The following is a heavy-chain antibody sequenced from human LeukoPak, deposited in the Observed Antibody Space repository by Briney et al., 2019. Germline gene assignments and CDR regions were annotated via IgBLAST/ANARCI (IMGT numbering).Heavy chain of an antibody. Sequence: GGSLRLSCAASGFTVGNNSMSWVRQAPGKGLEWVSVIYSGGSTYYADSVKGRFTISRDNSKNTLYLQMNSLRAEDTAVYYCARAEKATIFDYWGQGTLVTVSS. CDR3: ARAEKATIFDY. CDR1: GFTVGNNS. CDR2: IYSGGST. D-gene: IGHD5-24*01. V-gene: IGHV3-53*01. J-gene: IGHJ4*02.